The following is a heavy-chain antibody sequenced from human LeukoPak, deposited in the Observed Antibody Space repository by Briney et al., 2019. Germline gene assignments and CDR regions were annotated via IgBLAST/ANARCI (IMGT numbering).Heavy chain of an antibody. CDR3: ARDRGELYDY. D-gene: IGHD3-10*01. V-gene: IGHV4-4*07. CDR1: GASISDYY. Sequence: SETLSLTCTVSGASISDYYWSWIRQPAGKGLEWIGRISSSGNTNYNPSLKSRVTMSVDTSKNQFSLKLSSVIAADTAVYYCARDRGELYDYWGQGTLVTVSS. CDR2: ISSSGNT. J-gene: IGHJ4*02.